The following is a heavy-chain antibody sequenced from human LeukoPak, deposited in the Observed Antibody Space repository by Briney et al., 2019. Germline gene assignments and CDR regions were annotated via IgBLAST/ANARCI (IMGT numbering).Heavy chain of an antibody. CDR3: ARVGSLYSSSWSWFDP. Sequence: SETLSLTCTVSGGSISSYYWSWIRQPAGKGLEWIGRIYTSGSTNYNPSLKSRVTMSVDAPKNQFSLKLSSVTAADTAVYYCARVGSLYSSSWSWFDPWGQGTLVTVSS. CDR1: GGSISSYY. V-gene: IGHV4-4*07. J-gene: IGHJ5*02. D-gene: IGHD6-13*01. CDR2: IYTSGST.